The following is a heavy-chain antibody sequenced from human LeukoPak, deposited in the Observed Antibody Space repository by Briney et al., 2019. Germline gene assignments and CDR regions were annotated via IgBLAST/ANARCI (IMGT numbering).Heavy chain of an antibody. CDR3: ASSIEGSGSYYFDY. Sequence: SETLSLTCSVSGGSIKSSTYYWAFVRQPPGKGLEWIATIYYSGSTYYNPSLKSRVTISVDTSKNQFSLKLSSVTAADTAVYYCASSIEGSGSYYFDYWGQGTLVTVSS. V-gene: IGHV4-39*01. J-gene: IGHJ4*02. CDR1: GGSIKSSTYY. CDR2: IYYSGST. D-gene: IGHD3-10*01.